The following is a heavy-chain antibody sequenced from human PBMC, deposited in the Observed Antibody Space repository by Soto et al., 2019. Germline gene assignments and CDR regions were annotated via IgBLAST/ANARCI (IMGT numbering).Heavy chain of an antibody. CDR2: ISYDGSNI. CDR1: GFAFSKYD. D-gene: IGHD2-15*01. CDR3: EGEVKTVFGPEAARGLFDY. J-gene: IGHJ4*02. Sequence: GGSLRLSCAASGFAFSKYDINWVRQAPGKGLEWVALISYDGSNIRFRASVKDRFTISRDNARNTVVLQANILTREDTAVYYWEGEVKTVFGPEAARGLFDYWGQGTQVTVSS. V-gene: IGHV3-30*03.